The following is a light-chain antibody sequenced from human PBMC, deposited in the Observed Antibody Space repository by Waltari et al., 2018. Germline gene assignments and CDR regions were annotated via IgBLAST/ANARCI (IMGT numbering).Light chain of an antibody. J-gene: IGKJ2*01. CDR1: QSVVYNPNNKNY. V-gene: IGKV4-1*01. CDR2: WAS. Sequence: DIVITQSPEYLAVSLGERATINCKSSQSVVYNPNNKNYLAWYQQKPGQPPSLLIYWASTRESWVPDRFTGSGSGTDFTLTISSLQAEDVAVYYCQHYFSIPPHTFGQGTKLEIK. CDR3: QHYFSIPPHT.